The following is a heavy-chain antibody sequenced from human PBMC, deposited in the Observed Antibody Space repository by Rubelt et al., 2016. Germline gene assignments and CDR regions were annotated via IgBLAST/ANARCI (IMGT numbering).Heavy chain of an antibody. D-gene: IGHD1-7*01. CDR1: GFTFRNYW. V-gene: IGHV3-7*01. Sequence: EVQLVESGGGLVQPGGSLRLSCVASGFTFRNYWMTWVRQAPGKGPEWVASMKQDGTQKYFVDSVKGRFTISRDNSVNSLFLQMNSLRVEDTAGYYCAGDWYNWNYVDALEVWGPGTMVTVS. J-gene: IGHJ3*01. CDR3: AGDWYNWNYVDALEV. CDR2: MKQDGTQK.